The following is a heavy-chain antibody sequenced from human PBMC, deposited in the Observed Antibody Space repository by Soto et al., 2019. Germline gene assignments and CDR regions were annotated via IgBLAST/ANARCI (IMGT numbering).Heavy chain of an antibody. Sequence: QVQLVESGGGLVKPGGSLRLSCAASGFTCSDYYMSWIRQAPGKGLEWMSYISSRGDDTNDADAVKVRLTISRDNAKKSLYLQMNSLSGDDTAVYYCARGGYDAYTAWLPAFDIWGQGTVVTVSS. V-gene: IGHV3-11*05. CDR2: ISSRGDDT. D-gene: IGHD3-22*01. CDR1: GFTCSDYY. J-gene: IGHJ3*02. CDR3: ARGGYDAYTAWLPAFDI.